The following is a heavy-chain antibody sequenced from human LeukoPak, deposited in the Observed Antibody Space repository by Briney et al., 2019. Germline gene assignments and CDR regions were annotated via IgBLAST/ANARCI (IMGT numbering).Heavy chain of an antibody. CDR1: GGTFSSYA. V-gene: IGHV1-69*13. CDR3: ARVSIGYCSGGGCYSFVY. CDR2: IIPIFGTA. D-gene: IGHD2-15*01. Sequence: SVKVSCKASGGTFSSYAISWVRQAPGQGLEWMGGIIPIFGTANYAQKFQGRVTITADESTSTAYMELSSLRSEDTAVYYCARVSIGYCSGGGCYSFVYWGQGTLVTVSS. J-gene: IGHJ4*02.